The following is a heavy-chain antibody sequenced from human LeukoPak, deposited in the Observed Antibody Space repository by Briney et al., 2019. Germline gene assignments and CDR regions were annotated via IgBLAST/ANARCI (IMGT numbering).Heavy chain of an antibody. CDR1: GFTFSSYE. D-gene: IGHD1-1*01. CDR3: ATLVNYWSFDY. CDR2: ISSSGSTI. Sequence: PGGSLRLSCAASGFTFSSYEMNWVRQAPGKGLEWVSYISSSGSTIYYADSVKGRFTISRDNAKHSLYLQMNSLRAEDTAVYYCATLVNYWSFDYWGQGTLVTVSS. V-gene: IGHV3-48*03. J-gene: IGHJ4*02.